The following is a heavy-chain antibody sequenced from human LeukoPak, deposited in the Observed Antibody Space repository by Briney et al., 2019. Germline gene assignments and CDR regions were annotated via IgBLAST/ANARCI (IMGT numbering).Heavy chain of an antibody. D-gene: IGHD3-16*01. CDR3: AKEGGIPDLGEFPYYYYYMDV. Sequence: PGGSLRLSCAASGFTFSNYAMSWVRQAPGKGLEWVSAISGSGGSTYYADSVKGRFTISRDNSKNTLYLQMNSLRAEDTAVYYCAKEGGIPDLGEFPYYYYYMDVWGKGTTVTVSS. CDR1: GFTFSNYA. V-gene: IGHV3-23*01. J-gene: IGHJ6*03. CDR2: ISGSGGST.